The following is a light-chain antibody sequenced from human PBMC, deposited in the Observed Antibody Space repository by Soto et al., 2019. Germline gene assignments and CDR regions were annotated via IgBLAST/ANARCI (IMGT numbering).Light chain of an antibody. CDR1: SSDVGGYNY. CDR3: SSYTRSSTVV. J-gene: IGLJ2*01. V-gene: IGLV2-14*01. CDR2: EVS. Sequence: QSALTQPASVSGSPGQSITISCTGTSSDVGGYNYVSWYQQHPGKAPKLMIYEVSNRPSGVSSRFSGSKSGNTASLTISGLHAEDEAHYYCSSYTRSSTVVFGGGTKVTVL.